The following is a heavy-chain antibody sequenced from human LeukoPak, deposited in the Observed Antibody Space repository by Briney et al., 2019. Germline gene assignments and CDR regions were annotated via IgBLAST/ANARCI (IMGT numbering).Heavy chain of an antibody. D-gene: IGHD3-10*01. CDR1: GGSFSGYY. V-gene: IGHV4-34*01. CDR2: INHSGST. Sequence: PSETLSLTCAVYGGSFSGYYWGWIRQPPGKGLEWIGEINHSGSTNYNPSLKSRVTISVDTSKNQFSLKLSSVTAADTAVYYCARSPFTMVRGVIDYWGQGTLVTVSS. J-gene: IGHJ4*02. CDR3: ARSPFTMVRGVIDY.